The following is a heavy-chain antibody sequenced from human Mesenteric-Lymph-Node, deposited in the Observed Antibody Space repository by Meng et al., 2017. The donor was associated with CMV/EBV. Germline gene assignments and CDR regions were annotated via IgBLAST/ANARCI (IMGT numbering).Heavy chain of an antibody. CDR3: ARDMSLFAVVIESPLLY. D-gene: IGHD3-3*01. Sequence: GESLRLSCAATGFTFTGYAMHWVRQAPGKGLEWVTIISYDGTNKYYSDSVKGRFTISRDNSKSTLYLQMNSLRTEDTAVYYCARDMSLFAVVIESPLLYWGQGTLVTVSS. J-gene: IGHJ4*02. CDR1: GFTFTGYA. CDR2: ISYDGTNK. V-gene: IGHV3-30*04.